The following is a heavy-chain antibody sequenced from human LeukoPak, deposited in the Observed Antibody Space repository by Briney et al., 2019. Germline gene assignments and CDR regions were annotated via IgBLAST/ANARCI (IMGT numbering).Heavy chain of an antibody. CDR3: ARGPRYSSGWDEKQNFDY. CDR2: ISAYNGNT. Sequence: SVTVSFMACVCTLTSYGITSVRLAPGQAREGMGWISAYNGNTNYAQKVQGRVTMTTDTSTTTAYMELRSLRSDDTAVYYCARGPRYSSGWDEKQNFDYWGQGTLVTVSS. J-gene: IGHJ4*02. D-gene: IGHD6-19*01. V-gene: IGHV1-18*01. CDR1: VCTLTSYG.